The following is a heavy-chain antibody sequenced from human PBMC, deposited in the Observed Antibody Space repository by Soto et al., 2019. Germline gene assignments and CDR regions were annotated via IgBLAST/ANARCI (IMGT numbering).Heavy chain of an antibody. D-gene: IGHD3-22*01. CDR3: ARERPFYFDTSGYPQLCFDY. V-gene: IGHV1-3*01. CDR1: GYTFTSYA. J-gene: IGHJ4*02. Sequence: ASVKVSCKASGYTFTSYAMQWVRQAPEQRLEWMGWINAGNGNTKYAQTLQGRVTMTTDTSTSTAYMELRSLRSNDTAMYYCARERPFYFDTSGYPQLCFDYWGQGTLVTVSS. CDR2: INAGNGNT.